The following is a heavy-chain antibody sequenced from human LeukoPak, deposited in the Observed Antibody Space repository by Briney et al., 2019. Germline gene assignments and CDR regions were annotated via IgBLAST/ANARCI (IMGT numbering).Heavy chain of an antibody. D-gene: IGHD7-27*01. Sequence: ASVKVSCKASGYTFTGHYMHWVRQAPGQGLEWMGWIKPDAGVTYYAQSFQGRFTMATDTSISTVYMELSSLRSDDTAVYYCARDNNWGPDYWGQGTLVTVSS. CDR2: IKPDAGVT. CDR3: ARDNNWGPDY. V-gene: IGHV1-2*02. CDR1: GYTFTGHY. J-gene: IGHJ4*02.